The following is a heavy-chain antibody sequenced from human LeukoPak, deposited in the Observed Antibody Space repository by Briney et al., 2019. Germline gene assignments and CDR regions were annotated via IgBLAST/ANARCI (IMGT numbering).Heavy chain of an antibody. J-gene: IGHJ6*02. Sequence: ASVKVSCKAAGYTFTAYYMHWVRQAPGQGLEWMGWINPNSGGTNYAQKFQGRVTMTRDTSISTAYMELSRLRSDDTAVYYCARPLSSGAYYYYGMDVWGQGTTVTVSS. D-gene: IGHD3-22*01. CDR2: INPNSGGT. V-gene: IGHV1-2*02. CDR3: ARPLSSGAYYYYGMDV. CDR1: GYTFTAYY.